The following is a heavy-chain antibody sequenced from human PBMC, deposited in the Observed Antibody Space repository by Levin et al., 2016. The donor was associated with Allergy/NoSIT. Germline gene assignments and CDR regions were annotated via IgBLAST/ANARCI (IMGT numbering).Heavy chain of an antibody. Sequence: SETLSLTCTVSGGSITPYYWSWIRQSPSLGLEWMGYLSFSGSVLHNPSLGSRLTMSTDSSKNVFSMTLASVTAADTAIYYCARGAQLGTPIPFNPWGQGTLVTVSS. CDR2: LSFSGSV. CDR3: ARGAQLGTPIPFNP. V-gene: IGHV4-59*01. D-gene: IGHD4-23*01. CDR1: GGSITPYY. J-gene: IGHJ5*02.